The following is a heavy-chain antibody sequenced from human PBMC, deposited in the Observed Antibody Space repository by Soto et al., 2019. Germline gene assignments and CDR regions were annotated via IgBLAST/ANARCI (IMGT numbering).Heavy chain of an antibody. V-gene: IGHV3-23*01. J-gene: IGHJ3*02. D-gene: IGHD3-3*01. CDR1: GFTFSSYA. CDR2: IRDDGSSK. Sequence: PGGSLRLSCAASGFTFSSYAMSWVRQAPGKGLEWVSVIRDDGSSKYYADSVKGRFTISRDNSKNTLYLQMNSLRAEDTAVYYCAKAHDLEWLLEAFDIWGQGTMVTVSS. CDR3: AKAHDLEWLLEAFDI.